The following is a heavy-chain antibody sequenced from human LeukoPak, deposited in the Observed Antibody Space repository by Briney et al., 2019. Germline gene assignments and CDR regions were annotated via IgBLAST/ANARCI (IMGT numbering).Heavy chain of an antibody. CDR2: VNHSGST. CDR1: GGPFSGYS. Sequence: PSETLSLTCAVYGGPFSGYSWNWIRQPPDKGLEWIGEVNHSGSTNYNPALKSRVTISPDTSKNQFSLKLSSVTAADTAVYYCARGTGVVVTGPLDYWGQGTLVTVSS. V-gene: IGHV4-34*01. J-gene: IGHJ4*02. D-gene: IGHD2-21*02. CDR3: ARGTGVVVTGPLDY.